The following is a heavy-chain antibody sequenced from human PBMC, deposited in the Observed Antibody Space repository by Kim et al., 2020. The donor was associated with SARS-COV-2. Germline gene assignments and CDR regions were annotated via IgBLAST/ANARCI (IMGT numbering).Heavy chain of an antibody. CDR2: ISWNSGSI. Sequence: GGSLRLSCAASGFTFDDYAMHWVRQAPGKGLEWVSGISWNSGSIGYADSVKGRFTISRDNAKNSLYLQMNSLRAEDTALYYCAKSGDSGYFDYWGQGTLVTVSS. CDR1: GFTFDDYA. V-gene: IGHV3-9*01. CDR3: AKSGDSGYFDY. D-gene: IGHD1-26*01. J-gene: IGHJ4*02.